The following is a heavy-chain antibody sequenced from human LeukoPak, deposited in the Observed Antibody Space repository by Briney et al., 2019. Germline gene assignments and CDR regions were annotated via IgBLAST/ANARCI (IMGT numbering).Heavy chain of an antibody. CDR3: ARRIAAAGRFRAGSGYFDY. CDR1: GGSFSGYY. J-gene: IGHJ4*02. Sequence: SETLSLTCAVYGGSFSGYYWSWIRQPPGKGLEWIGEINHSGSTNYNPSLKSRVTISVDTSKNQFSLKLSSVTAADTAVYYCARRIAAAGRFRAGSGYFDYWGQGTLVTVSS. D-gene: IGHD6-13*01. V-gene: IGHV4-34*01. CDR2: INHSGST.